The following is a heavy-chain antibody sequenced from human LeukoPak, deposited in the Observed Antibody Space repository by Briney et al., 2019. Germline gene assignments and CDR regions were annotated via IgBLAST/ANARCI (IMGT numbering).Heavy chain of an antibody. Sequence: GGSLRLFCAASGFSYSNNYMTWVRQAPGKGLQHLSIIYSGGRTDYGSSVKGRFTISRDNSKNTLYLQMNSLRAEDTAVYYCARDPAVAGDWGQGTMVTVSS. CDR2: IYSGGRT. V-gene: IGHV3-53*01. CDR1: GFSYSNNY. J-gene: IGHJ3*01. CDR3: ARDPAVAGD. D-gene: IGHD6-19*01.